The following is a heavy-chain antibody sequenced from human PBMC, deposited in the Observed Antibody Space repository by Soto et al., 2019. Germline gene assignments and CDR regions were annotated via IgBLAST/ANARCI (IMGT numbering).Heavy chain of an antibody. Sequence: SETLSLTCTVSGGSISSYYWSWIRQPPGKGLEWIGYIYYSGSTNYNPSLKSRVTISVDTSKNQFSLKLSSVTAADTAVYYCASCRLGRYWYFDLWGRGTLVTVSS. CDR1: GGSISSYY. CDR2: IYYSGST. J-gene: IGHJ2*01. V-gene: IGHV4-59*08. D-gene: IGHD7-27*01. CDR3: ASCRLGRYWYFDL.